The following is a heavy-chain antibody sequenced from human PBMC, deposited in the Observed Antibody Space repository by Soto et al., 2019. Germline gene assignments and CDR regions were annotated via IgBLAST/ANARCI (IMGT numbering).Heavy chain of an antibody. J-gene: IGHJ6*02. V-gene: IGHV3-33*01. D-gene: IGHD3-10*01. CDR3: ARDTSMVGYYYGMDV. CDR2: ISYDGSNK. CDR1: GFTFNSYG. Sequence: QVQLVESGGGVVQPGRSLRLSCAASGFTFNSYGMHWVRQAPGKGLEWVAVISYDGSNKYYADSVKGRFTISRDNSKNTRYLQMNSLRAEDTAVYYCARDTSMVGYYYGMDVWGQGTTVTVSS.